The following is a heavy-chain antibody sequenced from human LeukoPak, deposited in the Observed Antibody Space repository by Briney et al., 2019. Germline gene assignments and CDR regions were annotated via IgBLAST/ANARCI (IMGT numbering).Heavy chain of an antibody. D-gene: IGHD1-26*01. CDR2: TSYDGSSK. J-gene: IGHJ3*02. CDR3: ARAHSGSYYDAFDI. CDR1: GFPFRNYA. Sequence: GGSLRLSCAASGFPFRNYAMHWVRQAPGKGLEWVVVTSYDGSSKYYADSVKGRLTISRDNSKNTLYLQMNSLRAEDTAVYYCARAHSGSYYDAFDIWGQGTMVTVSS. V-gene: IGHV3-30-3*01.